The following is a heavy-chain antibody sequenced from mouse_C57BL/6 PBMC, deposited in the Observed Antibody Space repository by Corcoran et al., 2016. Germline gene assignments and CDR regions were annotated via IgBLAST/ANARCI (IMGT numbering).Heavy chain of an antibody. Sequence: DVQLQESGPGLVKPSQSLSLTCSVTGYSITSGYYWNWIRQFPGNKLEWMGYISYDGSNNYNPSLKNRISITRDTSKNQFFLKLNSVTTEDTATYYCARALFITTGFAYWGQGTLVTVS. D-gene: IGHD1-1*01. CDR2: ISYDGSN. CDR1: GYSITSGYY. J-gene: IGHJ3*01. CDR3: ARALFITTGFAY. V-gene: IGHV3-6*01.